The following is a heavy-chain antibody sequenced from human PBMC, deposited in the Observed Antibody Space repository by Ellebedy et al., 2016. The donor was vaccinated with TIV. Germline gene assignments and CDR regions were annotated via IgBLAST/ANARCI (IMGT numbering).Heavy chain of an antibody. CDR2: INPNSGGT. J-gene: IGHJ4*02. CDR3: ARGGSSTWYYPSDY. Sequence: GESLKISCKGSGYTFTGYYMHWVRQAPGQGLEWMGWINPNSGGTNYAQKFQGRVTMTRDTSISTAYMELTRLRSDDTAVYYCARGGSSTWYYPSDYWGQGTLVTVSS. CDR1: GYTFTGYY. D-gene: IGHD6-13*01. V-gene: IGHV1-2*02.